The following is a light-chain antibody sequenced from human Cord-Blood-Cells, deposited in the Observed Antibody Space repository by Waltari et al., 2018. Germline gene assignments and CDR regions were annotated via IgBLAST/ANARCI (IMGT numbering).Light chain of an antibody. CDR1: KLGDKY. V-gene: IGLV3-1*01. CDR2: QDS. Sequence: SYELTQPPSVSVSPGQTASITCSGAKLGDKYACWYQQKPGQSPVLVIYQDSKRPSGIPGRFACSNSGNTSTLTISGTQAMDEAYYYCQAWDSSTVVFGGGTKLTVL. CDR3: QAWDSSTVV. J-gene: IGLJ2*01.